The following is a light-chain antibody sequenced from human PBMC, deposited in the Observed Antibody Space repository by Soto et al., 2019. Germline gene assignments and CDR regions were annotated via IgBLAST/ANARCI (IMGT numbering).Light chain of an antibody. Sequence: QSALTQPRSVSGSPGQSVTISCTGTSSDIGGYDYVSWFQQHPGRAPKLLIYDVTKRPSGVPDRFSGSKAGNTASLTISCLQSEDEADFSCCSYATISTFVFGGGTKVTVL. CDR3: CSYATISTFV. CDR1: SSDIGGYDY. V-gene: IGLV2-11*01. J-gene: IGLJ2*01. CDR2: DVT.